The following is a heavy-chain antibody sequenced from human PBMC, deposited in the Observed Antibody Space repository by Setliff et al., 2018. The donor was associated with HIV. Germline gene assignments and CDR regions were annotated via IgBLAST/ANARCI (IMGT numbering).Heavy chain of an antibody. CDR1: GVAISGSTYY. Sequence: SETLSLTCAATGVAISGSTYYWAWIRQSPGRGLQWIGSVHYTGSSYRNPSLKSRLTISIDTSRNHFSLNLTTVTAADTAVYYCAMTLRLFDWGYMGVWGKGTTVTVSS. J-gene: IGHJ6*03. CDR2: VHYTGSS. D-gene: IGHD3-9*01. CDR3: AMTLRLFDWGYMGV. V-gene: IGHV4-39*02.